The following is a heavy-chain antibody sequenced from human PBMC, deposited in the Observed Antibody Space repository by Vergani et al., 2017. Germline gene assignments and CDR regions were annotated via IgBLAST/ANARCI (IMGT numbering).Heavy chain of an antibody. D-gene: IGHD3/OR15-3a*01. CDR3: ARVYCRGMSCAGTDYFYHIDG. Sequence: EVQLEQSGAAVKKPGESLEISCKGSGYSFSRNWIAWVRERPGQGLEWMGMIYPGNSETRNNPSFRGQVTMSVDKSISTAYLQWSSLKASDSAMYYCARVYCRGMSCAGTDYFYHIDGWRKGRTVTV. J-gene: IGHJ6*03. V-gene: IGHV5-51*03. CDR1: GYSFSRNW. CDR2: IYPGNSET.